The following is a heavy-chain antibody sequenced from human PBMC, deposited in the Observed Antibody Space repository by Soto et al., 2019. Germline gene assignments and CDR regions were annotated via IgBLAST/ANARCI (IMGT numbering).Heavy chain of an antibody. CDR2: ISTYNGNT. CDR1: GYTFTSYG. J-gene: IGHJ4*02. Sequence: QVQLVQSGAEVKKPGASVKVSCKASGYTFTSYGISWVRQAPGQRLEWMGWISTYNGNTIYAQMLQGRVTLTTDTSTPTAHMELRVLRSDDTGVYYCARAPLYYDFWSGLESDYWGQGTFVTVSS. D-gene: IGHD3-3*01. V-gene: IGHV1-18*01. CDR3: ARAPLYYDFWSGLESDY.